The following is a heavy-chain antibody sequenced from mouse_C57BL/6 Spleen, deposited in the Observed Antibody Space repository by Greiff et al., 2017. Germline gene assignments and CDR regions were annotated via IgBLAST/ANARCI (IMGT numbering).Heavy chain of an antibody. Sequence: VQLVESGAELAKPGASVNLSCRASGYPFPSYGMPWVNQRPGQGLEWIGYINPGGGYTKYNQKFKDKATLTADKSSSTAYMQLSSLTYEDSAVYYCAEGRYCNFLYAMDYWGQGTSVTVSS. J-gene: IGHJ4*01. CDR3: AEGRYCNFLYAMDY. V-gene: IGHV1-7*01. CDR1: GYPFPSYG. D-gene: IGHD2-10*02. CDR2: INPGGGYT.